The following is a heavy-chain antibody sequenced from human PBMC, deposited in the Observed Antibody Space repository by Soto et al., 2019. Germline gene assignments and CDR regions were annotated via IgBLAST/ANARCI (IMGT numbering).Heavy chain of an antibody. CDR2: ISSSSSIST. CDR3: VRETVGATHFEY. J-gene: IGHJ4*02. Sequence: QVQLVESGGGLVKPGGSLRLSCAASGFTFRDYYMNWIRQAPGKGLEWISYISSSSSISTNYAGSVKGRFTISRDNAKNSLFLQMNNLRAEDTAVYYCVRETVGATHFEYWGQGTLVSVSS. D-gene: IGHD1-26*01. V-gene: IGHV3-11*06. CDR1: GFTFRDYY.